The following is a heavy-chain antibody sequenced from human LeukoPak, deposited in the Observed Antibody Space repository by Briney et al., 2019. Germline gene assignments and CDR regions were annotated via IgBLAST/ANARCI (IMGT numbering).Heavy chain of an antibody. Sequence: GGSLRLSCAVSGFTFRSYAMNWVRQAPGKGLEWVAAITADGGSTHYTTSVKGRFIISRDTPKNTLSLQMNNLIAEDTAVYFCARVWLRDYMDVWGEGTTVSVSS. CDR1: GFTFRSYA. D-gene: IGHD5-12*01. CDR3: ARVWLRDYMDV. J-gene: IGHJ6*03. CDR2: ITADGGST. V-gene: IGHV3-23*01.